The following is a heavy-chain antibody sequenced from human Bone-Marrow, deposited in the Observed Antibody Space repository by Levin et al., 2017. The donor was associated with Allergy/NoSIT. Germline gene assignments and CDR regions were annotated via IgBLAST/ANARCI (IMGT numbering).Heavy chain of an antibody. J-gene: IGHJ4*02. CDR3: AKHRMGEKQWVDY. D-gene: IGHD6-19*01. CDR2: ISSSGDFT. V-gene: IGHV3-23*01. CDR1: GFTFLSSA. Sequence: GGSLRLSCAASGFTFLSSAMSWVRQAPGKGLEWVSAISSSGDFTYYAASVKGLFTISSDNSKTTLYRQMNSLRAEDTALYYCAKHRMGEKQWVDYWGQGTLVTVS.